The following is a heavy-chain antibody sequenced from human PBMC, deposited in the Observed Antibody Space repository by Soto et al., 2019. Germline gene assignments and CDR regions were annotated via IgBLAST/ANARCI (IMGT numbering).Heavy chain of an antibody. D-gene: IGHD4-17*01. Sequence: PSETLSLTCTVSGSSISIYYWSWIRQPPGKGLEWIGYIYYSGSTNYNPSLKSRVTISVDTSKNQFSLKLSSVTAADTAVYYCARLTTVTTDFDYWGQGTLVTVS. J-gene: IGHJ4*02. CDR3: ARLTTVTTDFDY. V-gene: IGHV4-59*01. CDR1: GSSISIYY. CDR2: IYYSGST.